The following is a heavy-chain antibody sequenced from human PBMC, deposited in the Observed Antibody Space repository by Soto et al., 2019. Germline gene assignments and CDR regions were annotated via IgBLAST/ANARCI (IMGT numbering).Heavy chain of an antibody. CDR3: ATSSGYLNYFDY. J-gene: IGHJ4*02. D-gene: IGHD6-19*01. CDR2: ISYDGSSE. V-gene: IGHV3-30-3*01. Sequence: RPSCSASGFTFDNYPMHWVRQAPGKGLEWVALISYDGSSEAYGESVRDRFTVSRDNSKNTLYLQLNSLRPEDTAVYYCATSSGYLNYFDYWGQGTLVTVSS. CDR1: GFTFDNYP.